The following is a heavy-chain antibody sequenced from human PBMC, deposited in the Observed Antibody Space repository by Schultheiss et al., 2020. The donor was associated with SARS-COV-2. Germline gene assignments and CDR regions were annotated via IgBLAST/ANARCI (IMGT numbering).Heavy chain of an antibody. CDR1: GGSISSRTYY. J-gene: IGHJ5*02. CDR3: ARVSRTSWFDP. D-gene: IGHD1-7*01. V-gene: IGHV4-39*07. Sequence: SETLSLTCNVSGGSISSRTYYWAWIRQAPGEGLDWIGTVYYSGSTYYNPSLKSRVTISVDRSKNQFSLKLSSVTAADTAVYYCARVSRTSWFDPWGQGTLVTVSS. CDR2: VYYSGST.